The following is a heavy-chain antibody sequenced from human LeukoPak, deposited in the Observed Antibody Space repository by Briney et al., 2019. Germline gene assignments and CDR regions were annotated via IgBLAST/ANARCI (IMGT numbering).Heavy chain of an antibody. J-gene: IGHJ4*02. Sequence: PSVTLSLTCTVSGGSVSGGNYYCSWTRQSPGRGLEWIGYIHYSGSTVYSPSLKSRVTMSIDTSKNQFSLNLSSVTAADTAVYYCARTGSTGGYWGQGTLVTVSS. CDR2: IHYSGST. CDR3: ARTGSTGGY. D-gene: IGHD1-14*01. V-gene: IGHV4-61*01. CDR1: GGSVSGGNYY.